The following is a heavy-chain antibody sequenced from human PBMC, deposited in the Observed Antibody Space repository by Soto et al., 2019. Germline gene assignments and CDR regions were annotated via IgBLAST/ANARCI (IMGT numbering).Heavy chain of an antibody. D-gene: IGHD4-17*01. V-gene: IGHV4-61*01. J-gene: IGHJ4*02. CDR3: ARGATVTQYDY. CDR2: GSYSGTT. CDR1: GVSVSSGSFY. Sequence: KASETLSLTCTVSGVSVSSGSFYWAWIRQPPGKGLGWIGFGSYSGTTNYKPSLKSRVTISVDTSRSQISLKVSSLTAADTAVYYCARGATVTQYDYWGQGTLVTVSS.